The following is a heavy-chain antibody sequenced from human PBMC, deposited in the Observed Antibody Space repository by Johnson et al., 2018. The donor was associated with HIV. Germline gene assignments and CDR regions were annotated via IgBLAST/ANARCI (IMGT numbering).Heavy chain of an antibody. V-gene: IGHV3-30*02. CDR1: GFTFSSYG. D-gene: IGHD2-21*02. J-gene: IGHJ3*02. CDR3: ATGVVVTAMNDAFDI. CDR2: IRYDGSNK. Sequence: QVQLVESGGGVVQPGGSLRLSCAAYGFTFSSYGMHWVRQAPGKRLEWVAFIRYDGSNKDYADSVKGRFTISRDNSKSTLYLQMHSLRAEDTAVDYCATGVVVTAMNDAFDIWGQGTMVTVSS.